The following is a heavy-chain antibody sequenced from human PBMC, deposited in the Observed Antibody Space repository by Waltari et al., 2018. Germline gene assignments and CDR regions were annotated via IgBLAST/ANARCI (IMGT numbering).Heavy chain of an antibody. D-gene: IGHD3-3*01. V-gene: IGHV3-49*04. CDR3: TRGPVAIFGFVMPFEH. CDR1: VFTSGDYD. J-gene: IGHJ4*02. Sequence: EVQMVESGGGLVQPGRCLRRSCAVSVFTSGDYDLSWVRQCPGQGLEWVGLIRSKAYGGTTEYAASVKGRFTISRDDSKSIAFLQMNSLQTDDTAVYYCTRGPVAIFGFVMPFEHWGQGTLVTVTS. CDR2: IRSKAYGGTT.